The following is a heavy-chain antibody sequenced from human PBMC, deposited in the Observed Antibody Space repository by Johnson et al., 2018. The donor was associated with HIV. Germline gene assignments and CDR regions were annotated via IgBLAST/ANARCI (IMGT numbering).Heavy chain of an antibody. CDR3: ARVQLLADDVFNI. D-gene: IGHD3-10*01. J-gene: IGHJ3*02. V-gene: IGHV3-30*03. Sequence: QVQLVESGGGLIQPGGSLRLSCAASGFIVSNNYMSWVRQTPGKGLEWVAVISYDGSNKYYADSVKGRFSISRDNAKNTLYLQMDSLGAEDTAVYYCARVQLLADDVFNIWGQGTMVTVSS. CDR1: GFIVSNNY. CDR2: ISYDGSNK.